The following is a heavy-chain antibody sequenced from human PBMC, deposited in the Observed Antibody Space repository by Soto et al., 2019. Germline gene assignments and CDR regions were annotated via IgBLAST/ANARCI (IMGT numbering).Heavy chain of an antibody. Sequence: ASVKVSCKASGYTFNKYDITWVRQAPGQGLEWLGLISPNSGRPSYAQKFEGRVTMTTDTSTTTAYLELRSLRSDDTAVYYCVRQYYDFWTDYPDFDYWGQGALVTVSS. J-gene: IGHJ4*02. V-gene: IGHV1-18*04. CDR3: VRQYYDFWTDYPDFDY. CDR2: ISPNSGRP. D-gene: IGHD3-3*01. CDR1: GYTFNKYD.